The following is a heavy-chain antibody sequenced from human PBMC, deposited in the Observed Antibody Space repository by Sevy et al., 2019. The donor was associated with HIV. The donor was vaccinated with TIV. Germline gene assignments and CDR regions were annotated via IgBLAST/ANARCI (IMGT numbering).Heavy chain of an antibody. CDR2: VSGLSNYI. Sequence: GGSLRLSCAASGFTFSSYSMNWVRQAPGKGLEWVSSVSGLSNYIYYEDSVKGRFTISRDNAKNSLFLQMNSLRAEDTAAYYCARRLPTWDAMDVWGQGTTVTFSS. D-gene: IGHD7-27*01. J-gene: IGHJ6*02. CDR1: GFTFSSYS. CDR3: ARRLPTWDAMDV. V-gene: IGHV3-21*01.